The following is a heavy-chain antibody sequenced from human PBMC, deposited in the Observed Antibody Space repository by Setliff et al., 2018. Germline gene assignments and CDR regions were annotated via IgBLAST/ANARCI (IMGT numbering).Heavy chain of an antibody. CDR2: IYYSGST. D-gene: IGHD6-13*01. CDR1: GGSISSSSYY. Sequence: PSETLSLTCTVSGGSISSSSYYWGWIRQPPGKGLEWIGSIYYSGSTYYNPSLKSRVTISVDTSKNQFSLKLSSVTAADTAVYYCARVAAYSSSWYNYYYGMDVWGQGTTVT. CDR3: ARVAAYSSSWYNYYYGMDV. V-gene: IGHV4-39*07. J-gene: IGHJ6*02.